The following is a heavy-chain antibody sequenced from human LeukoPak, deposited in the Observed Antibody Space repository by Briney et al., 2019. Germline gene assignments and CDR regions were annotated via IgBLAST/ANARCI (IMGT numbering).Heavy chain of an antibody. CDR3: ARGLDYYDSSGYYPFAY. J-gene: IGHJ4*02. D-gene: IGHD3-22*01. V-gene: IGHV3-21*01. CDR1: GFTFSSYS. CDR2: ISSSSSYI. Sequence: PGGSLRLSCAASGFTFSSYSMNWVRQAPGKGLEWVSSISSSSSYIYYADSVKGRFTISRDNAKNSLYLQMNSLRAEDTAVYYCARGLDYYDSSGYYPFAYWGQGTLVTVSS.